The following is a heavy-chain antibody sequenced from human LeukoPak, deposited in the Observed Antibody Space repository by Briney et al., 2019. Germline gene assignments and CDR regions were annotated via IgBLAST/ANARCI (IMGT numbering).Heavy chain of an antibody. CDR2: ISSSSSYI. J-gene: IGHJ4*02. CDR3: AMGIHQKNDY. V-gene: IGHV3-21*01. D-gene: IGHD5-18*01. CDR1: GFTFSSYS. Sequence: GGALRLSCAASGFTFSSYSMNWVRQAPGKGLEWVSSISSSSSYIYYADSVKGRFTISRDNAKNSLYLQMNSLRAEDTAVYYCAMGIHQKNDYWGQGTLVTVSS.